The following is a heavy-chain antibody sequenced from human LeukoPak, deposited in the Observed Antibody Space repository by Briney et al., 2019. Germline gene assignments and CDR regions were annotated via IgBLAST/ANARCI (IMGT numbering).Heavy chain of an antibody. V-gene: IGHV1-46*04. CDR2: INSSGGST. CDR3: ARERDTGYDLGY. J-gene: IGHJ4*02. Sequence: ASVKVSCKASGYSFTNYYMHWVRQAPGQGLEWMGIINSSGGSTIYAQKLEGRVTMTRDTSTSTVYMEVSSLRSEDTAVYYCARERDTGYDLGYWGQGTLVTVSS. D-gene: IGHD5-12*01. CDR1: GYSFTNYY.